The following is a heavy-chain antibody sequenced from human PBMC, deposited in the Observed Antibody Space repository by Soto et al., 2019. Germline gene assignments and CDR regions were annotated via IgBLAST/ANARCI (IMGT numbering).Heavy chain of an antibody. D-gene: IGHD1-1*01. CDR1: GGSISNYY. J-gene: IGHJ4*03. V-gene: IGHV4-59*01. Sequence: SETLSLTCAVSGGSISNYYWSWIRQPPGKGLDWIGYIYYSGSTKYNPSLKSRVTISVDTSKNQFSLKLSSVTAADTAVYYCARVGAGTVWNYSPPGLTLWAYGT. CDR3: ARVGAGTVWNYSPPGLTL. CDR2: IYYSGST.